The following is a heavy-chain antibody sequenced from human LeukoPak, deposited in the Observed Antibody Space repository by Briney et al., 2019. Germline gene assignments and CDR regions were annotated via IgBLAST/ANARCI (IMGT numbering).Heavy chain of an antibody. Sequence: GESLKISCKGSGYSFTSYWIGWVRQMPGKGLEWMGIIYPGDSDTRYSPSFQGQVTISADKSISTAYLQWSSLKASDTAMYYCARRPYYDFWSGPRRGAFDIWGQGTMVTVSS. CDR2: IYPGDSDT. J-gene: IGHJ3*02. D-gene: IGHD3-3*01. CDR3: ARRPYYDFWSGPRRGAFDI. V-gene: IGHV5-51*01. CDR1: GYSFTSYW.